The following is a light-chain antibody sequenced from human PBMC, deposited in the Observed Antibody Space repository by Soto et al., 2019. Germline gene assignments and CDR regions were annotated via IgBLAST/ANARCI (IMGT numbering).Light chain of an antibody. J-gene: IGKJ1*01. V-gene: IGKV1-5*03. CDR3: QHYNDFSWT. CDR2: ATS. Sequence: DIHLTQSPSTLSASVGDRVTITCRASQSISILLAWYQQKPGKAPNLLIYATSTLETGVSSRFSGSGSGTEFTLTISSLQPDDSATYYCQHYNDFSWTFGQETKVEIK. CDR1: QSISIL.